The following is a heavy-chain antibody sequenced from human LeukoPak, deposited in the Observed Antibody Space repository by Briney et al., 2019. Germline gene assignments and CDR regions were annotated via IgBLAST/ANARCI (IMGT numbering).Heavy chain of an antibody. D-gene: IGHD1-26*01. CDR3: ARSTGIVGATEFDY. CDR1: GGSFSGYY. Sequence: PSETLSLTCAVYGGSFSGYYWSWIRQPPGKGLEWIGYIYYSGSTNYNPSLKSRVTISVDTSKNQFSLKLSSVTAADTAVYYCARSTGIVGATEFDYWGQGTLVTVSS. V-gene: IGHV4-59*08. J-gene: IGHJ4*02. CDR2: IYYSGST.